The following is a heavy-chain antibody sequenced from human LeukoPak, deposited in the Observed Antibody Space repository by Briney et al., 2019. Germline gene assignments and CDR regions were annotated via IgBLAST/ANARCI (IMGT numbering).Heavy chain of an antibody. V-gene: IGHV3-49*04. CDR2: IRSKAYGGTT. J-gene: IGHJ5*02. Sequence: PGRSLRLSCTASGFTVGDYAMSWVRQAPGKGLEWVGFIRSKAYGGTTEYAASVKGRFTISRDDSKSIAYLQMNSLKTEDTAVYYCTRDLNTYDLWSGYSAGWFDPWGQGTLVTVSS. CDR1: GFTVGDYA. D-gene: IGHD3-3*01. CDR3: TRDLNTYDLWSGYSAGWFDP.